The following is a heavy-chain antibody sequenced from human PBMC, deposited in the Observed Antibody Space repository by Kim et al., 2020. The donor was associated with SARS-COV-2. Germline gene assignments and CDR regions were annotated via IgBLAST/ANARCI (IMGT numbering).Heavy chain of an antibody. CDR3: ARGLRTKSYYGVFDY. CDR2: IDWDDEK. D-gene: IGHD1-26*01. CDR1: GFSLSGNTVMC. Sequence: SGPTLVNPTQTLTLTCTFSGFSLSGNTVMCVTWVRQPPGKALEWLARIDWDDEKFYSTSLKTRLTISRDTSKNQVVLRMTNMEPVDTATYYCARGLRTKSYYGVFDYWGQGTPVTVSS. J-gene: IGHJ4*02. V-gene: IGHV2-70*17.